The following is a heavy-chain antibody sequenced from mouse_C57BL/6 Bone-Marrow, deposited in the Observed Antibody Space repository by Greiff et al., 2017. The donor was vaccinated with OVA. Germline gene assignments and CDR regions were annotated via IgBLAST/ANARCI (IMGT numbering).Heavy chain of an antibody. CDR1: GYTFTSYW. CDR3: TRPLITTVVENAMDY. V-gene: IGHV1-5*01. J-gene: IGHJ4*01. CDR2: IYPGNSDT. D-gene: IGHD1-1*01. Sequence: EVQLVESGTVLARPGASVKMSCKTSGYTFTSYWMHWVKQRPGQGLEWIGAIYPGNSDTSYNQKFKGKAKLTAVTSASTAYMELSSLTNEDSAVYYCTRPLITTVVENAMDYWGQGTSVTVSS.